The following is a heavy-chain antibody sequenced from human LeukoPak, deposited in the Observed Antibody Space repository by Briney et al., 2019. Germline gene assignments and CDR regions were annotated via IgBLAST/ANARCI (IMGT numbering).Heavy chain of an antibody. Sequence: GGSLRLSCAASGFTFNSYAMHWVRQAPGKALEWLTVMSYDGGHIYYADSVNGRFTISRDNSKNTLYLQTNSLRAEDTALYYCARCSGYGMDVWGQGTTVTVSS. CDR1: GFTFNSYA. CDR2: MSYDGGHI. D-gene: IGHD3-10*02. CDR3: ARCSGYGMDV. J-gene: IGHJ6*02. V-gene: IGHV3-30-3*01.